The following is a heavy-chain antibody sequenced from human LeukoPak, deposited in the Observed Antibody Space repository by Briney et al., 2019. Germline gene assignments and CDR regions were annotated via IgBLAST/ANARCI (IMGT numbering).Heavy chain of an antibody. CDR1: GFSLSTSGMC. CDR2: IDWDDDK. V-gene: IGHV2-70*11. CDR3: ARMTTWSYGKRGFDP. Sequence: SGPALVKPTQTLTLTCTFSGFSLSTSGMCVSWIRQPPGKALEWLARIDWDDDKYYSTSLKTRLTISKDTSKNQVVLTMTNMDPVDTATYYCARMTTWSYGKRGFDPWGQGTLVTVSS. J-gene: IGHJ5*02. D-gene: IGHD3-16*01.